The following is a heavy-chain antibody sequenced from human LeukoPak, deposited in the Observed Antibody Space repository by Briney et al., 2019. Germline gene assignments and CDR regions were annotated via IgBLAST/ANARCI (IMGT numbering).Heavy chain of an antibody. CDR1: GGPLTSYY. V-gene: IGHV4-59*08. CDR3: ARRVAAAGFDY. CDR2: IYYRGST. J-gene: IGHJ4*02. D-gene: IGHD6-13*01. Sequence: SETLSLTCAVSGGPLTSYYWSWIRQPPGKGLEWIGFIYYRGSTNYNPSLKSRVTISVDTSKNQFSLKLSSVTAADTAVYYCARRVAAAGFDYWGQGTLVTVSS.